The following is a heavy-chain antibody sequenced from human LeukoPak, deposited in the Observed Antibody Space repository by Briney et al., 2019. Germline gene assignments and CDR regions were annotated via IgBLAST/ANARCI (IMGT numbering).Heavy chain of an antibody. Sequence: SETLSLTCTVSGGSISSNDYYWSWIRQTPGKDLEWIGYIYYSGSTYYNPSLKSRLTISVDTSKNQFSLKLNSVIAADTAMYYCARGPPPDYWGQGTLVTVSS. CDR3: ARGPPPDY. V-gene: IGHV4-30-4*01. CDR2: IYYSGST. J-gene: IGHJ4*02. CDR1: GGSISSNDYY.